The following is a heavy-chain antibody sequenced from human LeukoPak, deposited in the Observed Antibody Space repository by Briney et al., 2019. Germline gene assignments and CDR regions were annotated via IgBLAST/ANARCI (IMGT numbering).Heavy chain of an antibody. CDR3: AKDWSSRDGYNFFDY. CDR2: ISNNGGYT. Sequence: GGSLRLSCAASGFTFSSSAMSWVRQAPGKGLEWVSAISNNGGYTYYADSVQGRFTISRDNSKSTLCLQMNSLRAEDTAVYYCAKDWSSRDGYNFFDYWGQGTLVTVSS. CDR1: GFTFSSSA. V-gene: IGHV3-23*01. J-gene: IGHJ4*02. D-gene: IGHD5-24*01.